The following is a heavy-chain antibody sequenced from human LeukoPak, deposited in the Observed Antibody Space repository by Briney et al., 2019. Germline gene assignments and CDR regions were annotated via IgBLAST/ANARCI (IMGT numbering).Heavy chain of an antibody. Sequence: SETLSLTCTVSGGSISSSSYYWGWIRQPPGKGLEWIGSIYYRGNTYYNPSLKSRVTISVDTSKNQFSLKLSSVTAADTAVYYCAREEGFDYWGQGTLVTVSS. V-gene: IGHV4-39*02. J-gene: IGHJ4*02. CDR2: IYYRGNT. CDR1: GGSISSSSYY. CDR3: AREEGFDY.